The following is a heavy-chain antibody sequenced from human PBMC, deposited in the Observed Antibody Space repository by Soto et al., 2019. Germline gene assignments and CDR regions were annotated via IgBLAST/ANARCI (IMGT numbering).Heavy chain of an antibody. CDR3: VRDGRLQLQGEFFDH. CDR2: ISSTSSKI. Sequence: DVQLVESGGGLFKTWGSLRLSCAASGLRFSSHAMNWGRQAPGRGLDWVSSISSTSSKIHHAASVKGRVTISRDNAKSSLYLQLDGLRVDDTGVYYCVRDGRLQLQGEFFDHWGQGILVTVS. D-gene: IGHD2-21*02. J-gene: IGHJ5*02. V-gene: IGHV3-21*06. CDR1: GLRFSSHA.